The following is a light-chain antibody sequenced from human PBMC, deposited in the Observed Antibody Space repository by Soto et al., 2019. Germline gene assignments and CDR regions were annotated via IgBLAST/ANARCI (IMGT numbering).Light chain of an antibody. CDR3: QQRNSWPPIT. CDR2: DAS. Sequence: ETVMTQSPATLSVSPGERATLSCRASQSVSSNLAWYRQKPGQHARLLIDDASSRASSVPARISGSGSWTDFSPPTSSLEPEDFALYYCQQRNSWPPITFGQGTRLEIK. CDR1: QSVSSN. J-gene: IGKJ5*01. V-gene: IGKV3-11*01.